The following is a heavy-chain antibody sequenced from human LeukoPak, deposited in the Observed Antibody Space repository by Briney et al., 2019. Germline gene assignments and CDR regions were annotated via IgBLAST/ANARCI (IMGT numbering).Heavy chain of an antibody. CDR2: IFYSGAT. Sequence: SETLSLTCTVSGGSISSSSYYWGWIRQPPGNGLEYIGMIFYSGATYYNPSLKSRVTISVDTSKNQFSLKLSSVTAADTAVYYCAREQTTVTMNWFDPWGQGTLVTVSS. V-gene: IGHV4-39*07. J-gene: IGHJ5*02. CDR1: GGSISSSSYY. D-gene: IGHD4-17*01. CDR3: AREQTTVTMNWFDP.